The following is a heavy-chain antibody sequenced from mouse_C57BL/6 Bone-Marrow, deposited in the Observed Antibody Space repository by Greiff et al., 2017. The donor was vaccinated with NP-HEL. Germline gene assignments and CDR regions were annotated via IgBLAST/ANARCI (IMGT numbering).Heavy chain of an antibody. CDR3: ARGLKNYYAMDY. D-gene: IGHD1-3*01. CDR2: INYVGSST. J-gene: IGHJ4*01. CDR1: GFTFSDYY. V-gene: IGHV5-16*01. Sequence: DVKLVESEGGLVQPGSSMKLSCTASGFTFSDYYMAWVRQVPEKGLEWVANINYVGSSTYYLDSLKSRFIISRDNAKNILYLQMSSLKSEDTATYYCARGLKNYYAMDYWGQGTSVTVSS.